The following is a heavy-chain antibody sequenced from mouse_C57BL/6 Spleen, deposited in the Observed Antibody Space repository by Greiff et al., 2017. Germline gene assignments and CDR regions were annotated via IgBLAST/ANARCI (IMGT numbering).Heavy chain of an antibody. Sequence: VKLQQSGAELVRPGASVTLSCKASGYTFTDYEMHWVKQTPVHGLEWIGAIDPETGGTAYNQKFKGKAILTADKSSSTAYMELRSLTSEDSAVYCCTRDYYGSHFDYWGQGTTLTVSS. J-gene: IGHJ2*01. D-gene: IGHD1-1*01. CDR2: IDPETGGT. V-gene: IGHV1-15*01. CDR1: GYTFTDYE. CDR3: TRDYYGSHFDY.